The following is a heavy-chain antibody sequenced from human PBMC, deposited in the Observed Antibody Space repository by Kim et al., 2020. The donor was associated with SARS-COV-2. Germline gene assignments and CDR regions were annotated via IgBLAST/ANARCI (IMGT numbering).Heavy chain of an antibody. D-gene: IGHD2-15*01. V-gene: IGHV4-39*07. Sequence: KSRVTISVDTSKNQFSLKLSSVTAADTAVYYCARDPMSYCSGGSCYSHDYWGQGTLVTVSS. CDR3: ARDPMSYCSGGSCYSHDY. J-gene: IGHJ4*02.